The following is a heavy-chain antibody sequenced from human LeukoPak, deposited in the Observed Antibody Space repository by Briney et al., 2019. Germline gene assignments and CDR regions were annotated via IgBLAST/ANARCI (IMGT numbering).Heavy chain of an antibody. D-gene: IGHD6-19*01. CDR3: ARAVAGPDY. Sequence: GGSLRLSCAASGFTFSSYSMNWVRQAPGKGLEWVAVISYDGSNKYYADSVKGRFTISRDNSKNTLYLQMNSLRAEDTAVYYCARAVAGPDYWGQGTLVTVSS. CDR1: GFTFSSYS. V-gene: IGHV3-30*03. CDR2: ISYDGSNK. J-gene: IGHJ4*02.